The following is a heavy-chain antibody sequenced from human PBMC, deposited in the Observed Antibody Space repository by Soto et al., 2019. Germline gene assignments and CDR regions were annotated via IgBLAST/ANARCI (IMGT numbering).Heavy chain of an antibody. Sequence: SETLSLTCTVSGGSISSSSYYWGWIRRPPGKGLEWIGSIYHSGSTYYNPSLKSRVTISVDRSKNQFSLKLSSVTAADTAVYYCARASTTVTTLDYWGQGTLVTVSS. CDR1: GGSISSSSYY. V-gene: IGHV4-39*07. CDR2: IYHSGST. CDR3: ARASTTVTTLDY. J-gene: IGHJ4*02. D-gene: IGHD4-17*01.